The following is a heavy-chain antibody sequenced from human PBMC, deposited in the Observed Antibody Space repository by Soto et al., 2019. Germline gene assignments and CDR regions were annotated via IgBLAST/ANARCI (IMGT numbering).Heavy chain of an antibody. V-gene: IGHV4-59*01. J-gene: IGHJ6*02. CDR1: GGSISSYY. CDR3: ARGSDSSSWKDYYYYGMDV. Sequence: PLETLSLTCTVSGGSISSYYLSWIRQPPGKGLEWIGYIYYSGSTNYNPSLKSRVTISVDTSKNQFSLKLSSVTAADTAVYYCARGSDSSSWKDYYYYGMDVWGQGTTVTVSS. D-gene: IGHD6-13*01. CDR2: IYYSGST.